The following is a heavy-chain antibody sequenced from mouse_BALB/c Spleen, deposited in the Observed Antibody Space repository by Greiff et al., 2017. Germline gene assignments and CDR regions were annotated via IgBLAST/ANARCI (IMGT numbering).Heavy chain of an antibody. J-gene: IGHJ2*01. D-gene: IGHD2-4*01. Sequence: EVHLVESGGGLVQPGGSRKLSCAASGFTFSSFGMHWVRQAPEKGLEWVAYISSGSSTIYYADTVKGRFTISRDNPKNTLFLQMTSLRSEDTAMYYCARGGYDYDFDYWGQGTTLTVSS. CDR2: ISSGSSTI. CDR3: ARGGYDYDFDY. V-gene: IGHV5-17*02. CDR1: GFTFSSFG.